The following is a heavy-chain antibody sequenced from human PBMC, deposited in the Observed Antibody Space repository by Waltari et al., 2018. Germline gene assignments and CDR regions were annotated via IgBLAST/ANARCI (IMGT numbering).Heavy chain of an antibody. Sequence: QVQLQESGPGLVKPSQTLSLTCTVSGGSISSGDYHWSWIRQPPGKGVGWIGYVSYSGNTYYYPSLKSRVTISVDTSKNQFSLKLSSVTAADTAVYYCAREGRASSRPLDFWGQGTLVTVSS. J-gene: IGHJ4*02. CDR1: GGSISSGDYH. D-gene: IGHD6-13*01. CDR3: AREGRASSRPLDF. CDR2: VSYSGNT. V-gene: IGHV4-30-4*08.